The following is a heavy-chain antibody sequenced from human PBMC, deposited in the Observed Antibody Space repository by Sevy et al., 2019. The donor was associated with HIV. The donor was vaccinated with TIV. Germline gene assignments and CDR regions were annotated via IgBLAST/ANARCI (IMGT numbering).Heavy chain of an antibody. V-gene: IGHV3-11*01. CDR1: GFTFSDYY. Sequence: GGSLRLSCAASGFTFSDYYMSWIRQAPGKGLEWVSYISSVGSTIYYADSLKGRFTISRDNAKNSLYLQMNSLRTEETAVYYCARNARDGYNSYYFAYWGQGTMVTVSS. D-gene: IGHD5-12*01. CDR3: ARNARDGYNSYYFAY. CDR2: ISSVGSTI. J-gene: IGHJ4*02.